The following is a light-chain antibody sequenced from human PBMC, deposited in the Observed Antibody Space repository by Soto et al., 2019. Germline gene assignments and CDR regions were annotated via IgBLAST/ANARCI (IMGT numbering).Light chain of an antibody. Sequence: EIVLTQSPATLSLSPGERATLSCRASQSVSSYLAWYHQKPGQAPRLLIYEASNRATGIPARFSGSGSGTDFTLTISSLEPEDFAVYYCQQRSNWPPTFGQGTKLEIK. V-gene: IGKV3-11*01. CDR3: QQRSNWPPT. J-gene: IGKJ2*01. CDR1: QSVSSY. CDR2: EAS.